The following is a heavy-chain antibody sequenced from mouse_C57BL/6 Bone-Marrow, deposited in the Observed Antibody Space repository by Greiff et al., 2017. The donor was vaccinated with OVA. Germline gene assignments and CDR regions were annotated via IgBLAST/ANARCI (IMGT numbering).Heavy chain of an antibody. CDR2: INPNNGGT. Sequence: EVKLVESGPELVKPGASVKIPCKASGYTFTDYNMDWVKQSHGKSLEWIGDINPNNGGTIYNQKFKGKATLTVDKSSSTAYMELRSLTSEDTAVYYCARKHGYRFAYWGQGTLVTVSA. D-gene: IGHD2-2*01. V-gene: IGHV1-18*01. J-gene: IGHJ3*01. CDR3: ARKHGYRFAY. CDR1: GYTFTDYN.